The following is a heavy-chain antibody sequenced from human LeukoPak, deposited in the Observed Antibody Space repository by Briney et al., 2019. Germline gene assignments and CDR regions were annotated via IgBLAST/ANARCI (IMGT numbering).Heavy chain of an antibody. Sequence: GGSLRLSCAASGFTFSTYAMSWVRQAPGKGLEWVSGISGSGGSTYYADSVKGRFTISRDNSKNTLYLQMSSLRAEDTAVYFCAKVPRTATRDHWGQGTLVTVSS. CDR1: GFTFSTYA. J-gene: IGHJ4*02. V-gene: IGHV3-23*01. CDR2: ISGSGGST. CDR3: AKVPRTATRDH. D-gene: IGHD5-12*01.